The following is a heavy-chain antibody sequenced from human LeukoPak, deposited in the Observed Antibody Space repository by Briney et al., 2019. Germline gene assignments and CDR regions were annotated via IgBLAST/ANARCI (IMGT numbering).Heavy chain of an antibody. Sequence: GGSLRLACAASGFSFNSYWMTWVRQAPGRGLEWVANIDPAGTDTYYVDPVKGRFIISRDNAKNLVYLQMNTLRAEDTAVYSCGRFGYVAGIDLWGQGTLVTVSS. V-gene: IGHV3-7*01. CDR1: GFSFNSYW. J-gene: IGHJ4*02. CDR2: IDPAGTDT. CDR3: GRFGYVAGIDL. D-gene: IGHD6-19*01.